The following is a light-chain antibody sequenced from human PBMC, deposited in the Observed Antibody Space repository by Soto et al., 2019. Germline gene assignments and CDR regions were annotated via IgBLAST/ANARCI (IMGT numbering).Light chain of an antibody. V-gene: IGKV3-20*01. J-gene: IGKJ2*01. CDR2: AAS. Sequence: EIVLTQSPGTLSLSPGERATLSCRASQSVNNNYLGWYQQKPGQAPSLLINAASSRATGIPDRFSASGSGTEFTLTISRVEPEDFAVYYCQQYGSSPYTFGQGTKLEIK. CDR1: QSVNNNY. CDR3: QQYGSSPYT.